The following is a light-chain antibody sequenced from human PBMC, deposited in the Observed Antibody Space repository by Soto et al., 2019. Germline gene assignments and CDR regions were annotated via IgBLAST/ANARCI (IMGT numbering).Light chain of an antibody. Sequence: VLTQSPGTLSLSPGERATRSCRASHSVSSNLAWYQQKPGQAPRLLISGASTRATGVPARFSGSGSGTEFTLTITSLQSEDFAVYCCQQYNNWPLTCGPGTRREI. CDR1: HSVSSN. J-gene: IGKJ5*01. CDR2: GAS. CDR3: QQYNNWPLT. V-gene: IGKV3D-15*01.